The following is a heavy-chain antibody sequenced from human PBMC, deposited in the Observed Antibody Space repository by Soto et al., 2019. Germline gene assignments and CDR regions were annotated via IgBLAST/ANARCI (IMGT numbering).Heavy chain of an antibody. D-gene: IGHD7-27*01. CDR3: AHRTGVIKEFQL. J-gene: IGHJ1*01. CDR1: GFSLSNSGMG. V-gene: IGHV2-5*02. CDR2: IYWDDDK. Sequence: QITLKESGPTLVKPTQTLTLTCTFSGFSLSNSGMGVGWIRQPPGKALEWLALIYWDDDKRYSPSLKNRLTIXKXISRNQVVLTLTNIDPVDTATYYCAHRTGVIKEFQLWGQGTLVTVSS.